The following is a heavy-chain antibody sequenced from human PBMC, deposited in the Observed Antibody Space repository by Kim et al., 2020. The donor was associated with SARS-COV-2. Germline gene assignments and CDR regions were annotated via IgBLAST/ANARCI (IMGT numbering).Heavy chain of an antibody. CDR1: GFTFSDYY. V-gene: IGHV3-11*06. CDR2: ISSSSSYT. D-gene: IGHD3-22*01. CDR3: ARDLYYYDSSGAPE. J-gene: IGHJ4*02. Sequence: GGSLRLSCAASGFTFSDYYMSWIRQAPGKGLEWVSYISSSSSYTNYADSVKGRFTISRDNAKNSLYLQMNSLRAEDTAVYYCARDLYYYDSSGAPEWGQGTLVTVSS.